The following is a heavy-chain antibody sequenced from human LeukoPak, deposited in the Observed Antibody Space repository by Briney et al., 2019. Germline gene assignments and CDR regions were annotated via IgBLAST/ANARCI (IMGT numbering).Heavy chain of an antibody. V-gene: IGHV1-2*02. CDR2: INPKNGGT. J-gene: IGHJ4*02. CDR1: RYTFTAYY. Sequence: AASVKVCCKSSRYTFTAYYINWVRQAPGQGLEWMGWINPKNGGTYYAQKFQGRITMTGDTSISTAYMELTSLRSDDTAMYYCARDIYYDSSGHDYWGQGTLVTVSS. D-gene: IGHD3-22*01. CDR3: ARDIYYDSSGHDY.